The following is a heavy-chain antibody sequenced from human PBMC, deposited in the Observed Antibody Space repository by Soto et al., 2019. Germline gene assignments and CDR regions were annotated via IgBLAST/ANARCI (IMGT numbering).Heavy chain of an antibody. CDR3: TRDLGDSSGWDFDY. V-gene: IGHV3-49*04. J-gene: IGHJ4*02. CDR1: GFTFGDYA. D-gene: IGHD6-19*01. Sequence: GGSLRLSCTASGFTFGDYAMSWVRQAPGKGLEWVGFIRSKAYGGTTEYAASVEGRFTISRDDSKSIAYLQMNSLKTEDTAVYYCTRDLGDSSGWDFDYWGQGTLVTVSS. CDR2: IRSKAYGGTT.